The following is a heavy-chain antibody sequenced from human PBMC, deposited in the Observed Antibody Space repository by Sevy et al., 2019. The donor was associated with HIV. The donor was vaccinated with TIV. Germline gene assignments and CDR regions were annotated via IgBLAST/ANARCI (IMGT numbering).Heavy chain of an antibody. CDR1: GFAFSTHA. D-gene: IGHD2-15*01. Sequence: GGSLRLSCAASGFAFSTHAMHWVRQAPGKGLEWVAVISYEGTETFYAASVEGRFTISRDNSKNMLSLQINSLRPEDTAVYYCARDGGNSGEWYPLYWGHGTLVTVSS. CDR3: ARDGGNSGEWYPLY. CDR2: ISYEGTET. V-gene: IGHV3-30-3*01. J-gene: IGHJ4*01.